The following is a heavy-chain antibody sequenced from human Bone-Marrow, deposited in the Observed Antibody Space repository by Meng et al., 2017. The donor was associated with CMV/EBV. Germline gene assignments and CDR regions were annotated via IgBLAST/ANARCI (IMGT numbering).Heavy chain of an antibody. CDR1: GGSISSYY. CDR3: ARDSGCGGDCTTAVYGMDV. Sequence: SETLCLTCTVSGGSISSYYWSWIRQPPGKGLEWIGYIYYSGSTNYNPSLKSRVTISVDMSRNQFSLKLSSVTAADTAVYYCARDSGCGGDCTTAVYGMDVWGRGTTVTVSS. D-gene: IGHD2-21*01. J-gene: IGHJ6*02. CDR2: IYYSGST. V-gene: IGHV4-59*01.